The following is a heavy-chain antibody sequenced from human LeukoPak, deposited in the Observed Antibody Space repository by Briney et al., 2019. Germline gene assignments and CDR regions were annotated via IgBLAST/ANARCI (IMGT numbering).Heavy chain of an antibody. CDR1: GFTVSSNY. V-gene: IGHV3-53*01. D-gene: IGHD3-10*01. J-gene: IGHJ4*02. CDR2: IYSGGST. CDR3: AKGAYGSGSYYNG. Sequence: GGSLRLSCAASGFTVSSNYMSWVRRAPGKGLEWVSIIYSGGSTFYADSVKGRFTVSRDNSKNTLYLQMNSLRAEDTAVYYCAKGAYGSGSYYNGWGQGTLVTVSS.